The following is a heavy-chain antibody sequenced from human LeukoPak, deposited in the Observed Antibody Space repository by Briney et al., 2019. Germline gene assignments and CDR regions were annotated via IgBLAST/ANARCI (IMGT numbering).Heavy chain of an antibody. J-gene: IGHJ4*02. D-gene: IGHD3-16*01. CDR1: GFTFSDNW. Sequence: GGSLRLSCAASGFTFSDNWMHWGRQAPGKGLVWVSVISSDGRSTIYADSVKGRFTISRDNAKNTLYLQMDSLRAEDTAVYFCASQLGGNVYWGQGTLVTVSS. V-gene: IGHV3-74*01. CDR3: ASQLGGNVY. CDR2: ISSDGRST.